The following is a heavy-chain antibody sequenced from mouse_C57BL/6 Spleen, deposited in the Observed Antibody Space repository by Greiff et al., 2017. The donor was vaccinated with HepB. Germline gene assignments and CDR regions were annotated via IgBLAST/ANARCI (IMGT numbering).Heavy chain of an antibody. V-gene: IGHV1-53*01. J-gene: IGHJ2*01. Sequence: QVQLQQPGTELVKPGASVRLSCKASGYTFTSYWMHWVKQRPGQGLEWIGNINPSNGGTNYNEKFKSKATLTVDKSSSTAYMQLSSLTSEDSAVYYCARFDPVVADFDYWGQGTTLTVSS. CDR1: GYTFTSYW. CDR2: INPSNGGT. CDR3: ARFDPVVADFDY. D-gene: IGHD1-1*01.